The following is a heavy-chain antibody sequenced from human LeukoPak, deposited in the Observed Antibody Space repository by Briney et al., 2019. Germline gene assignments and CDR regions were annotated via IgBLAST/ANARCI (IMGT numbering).Heavy chain of an antibody. V-gene: IGHV3-30*03. CDR3: AREGHTSGYCGSFDN. Sequence: GGSLRLPCASSRFTFSNSIFHWVRQAPGKGLEWVSAMSYDGFSKYYADSVKGRFTISRDNSRSTVDLQLGSLGPDDTAVYYCAREGHTSGYCGSFDNWGQGTAVVVSS. J-gene: IGHJ3*02. D-gene: IGHD3-22*01. CDR2: MSYDGFSK. CDR1: RFTFSNSI.